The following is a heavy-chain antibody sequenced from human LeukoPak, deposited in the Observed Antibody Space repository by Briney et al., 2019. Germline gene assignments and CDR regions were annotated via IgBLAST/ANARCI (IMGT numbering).Heavy chain of an antibody. Sequence: GGSLRLSCAASGFTVSSNYMSWVRQAPGKGLEWVAVISYDGSNKYYADSVKGRFTISRDNSKNTLYLQMNSLRAEDTAVYYCAKDPALDYWGQGTLVTVSS. CDR1: GFTVSSNY. CDR3: AKDPALDY. J-gene: IGHJ4*02. CDR2: ISYDGSNK. D-gene: IGHD2-2*01. V-gene: IGHV3-30*18.